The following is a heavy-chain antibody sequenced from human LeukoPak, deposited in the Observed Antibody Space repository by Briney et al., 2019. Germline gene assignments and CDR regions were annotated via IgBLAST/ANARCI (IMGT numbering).Heavy chain of an antibody. CDR3: ASRPGITRTTVLDV. V-gene: IGHV4-34*01. Sequence: SETLSLTCAVYGGSFSGYYWSWIRQPPGKGLEWIGEINHSVSTNYNPSLKSRVTISVDTSKNQISLKLSSVTAADTAVYYCASRPGITRTTVLDVWGKGTTVTVSS. D-gene: IGHD1-20*01. J-gene: IGHJ6*04. CDR2: INHSVST. CDR1: GGSFSGYY.